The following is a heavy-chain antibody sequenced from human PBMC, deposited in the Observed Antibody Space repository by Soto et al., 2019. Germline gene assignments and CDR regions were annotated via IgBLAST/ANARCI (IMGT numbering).Heavy chain of an antibody. CDR1: GGSFSGYY. CDR2: INHSGST. CDR3: AGGPLDSSSWYRVYNWFDP. J-gene: IGHJ5*02. D-gene: IGHD6-13*01. Sequence: QVQLQQWGAGLLKPSETLSLTCAVYGGSFSGYYWIWIRQPPGKGLEWIGEINHSGSTNYNPSLKSRVTISVDTFKNQLSLKLGSVTAADTADYYVAGGPLDSSSWYRVYNWFDPWGQGTLVTLSS. V-gene: IGHV4-34*01.